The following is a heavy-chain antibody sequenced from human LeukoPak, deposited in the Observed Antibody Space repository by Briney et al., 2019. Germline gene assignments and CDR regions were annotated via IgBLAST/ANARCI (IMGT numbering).Heavy chain of an antibody. CDR2: ISWNSGTI. Sequence: PGGSLRLSCAASGFTFDDYAMHWVRQAPGKGLEWVSGISWNSGTIEYADSVKGRFTISRDNAKNFLYLQMNSLRAEDTALYYCAKGGYYDSSGPDYWGQGTLVTVSS. CDR1: GFTFDDYA. J-gene: IGHJ4*02. CDR3: AKGGYYDSSGPDY. V-gene: IGHV3-9*01. D-gene: IGHD3-22*01.